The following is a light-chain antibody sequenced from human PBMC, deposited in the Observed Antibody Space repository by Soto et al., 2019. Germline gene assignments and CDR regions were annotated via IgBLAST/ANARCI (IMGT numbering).Light chain of an antibody. CDR1: QSVSSN. CDR2: DAS. Sequence: EIVMTQSPATLSVSPGETATLSCRASQSVSSNLAWYQQKPGQAPRLLIYDASTRATGIPARFSGSGSGTEFHLTLSSLQSEDFAVYYCQQYNNWPMYTFGQGTKLEIK. CDR3: QQYNNWPMYT. J-gene: IGKJ2*01. V-gene: IGKV3-15*01.